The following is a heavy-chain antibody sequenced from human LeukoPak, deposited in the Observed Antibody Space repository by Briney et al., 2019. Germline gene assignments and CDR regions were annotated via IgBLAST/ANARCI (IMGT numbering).Heavy chain of an antibody. CDR1: GFTVSSNY. J-gene: IGHJ4*02. V-gene: IGHV3-66*04. D-gene: IGHD3-22*01. CDR2: IYSGGST. Sequence: PGGSLRLSCAASGFTVSSNYMSWVRQAPGKGLEWVSVIYSGGSTYYADSVKGRFTISRDNSKNTLYLQMNSLRAEDTAMYYCAKQHYYDSSGYYPPGDWGQGTLVTVSS. CDR3: AKQHYYDSSGYYPPGD.